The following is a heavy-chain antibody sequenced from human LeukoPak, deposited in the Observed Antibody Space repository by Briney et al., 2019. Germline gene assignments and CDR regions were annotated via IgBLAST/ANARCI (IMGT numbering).Heavy chain of an antibody. V-gene: IGHV3-33*01. CDR3: ATGGRFYYDL. CDR1: GFTFNRHG. J-gene: IGHJ4*02. CDR2: AYGDGTDK. Sequence: PGGSLRLSCAASGFTFNRHGMHWVRQAPGKGLEWVAVAYGDGTDKYYADSVKGRFTISKDLSQNRLYMQMNSLRAEDAAMYYCATGGRFYYDLWGQGTLVTVSS. D-gene: IGHD2-15*01.